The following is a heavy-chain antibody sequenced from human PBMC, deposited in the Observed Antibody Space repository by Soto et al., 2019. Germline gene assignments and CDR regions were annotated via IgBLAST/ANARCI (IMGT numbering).Heavy chain of an antibody. D-gene: IGHD6-13*01. V-gene: IGHV3-23*01. Sequence: EVQILESGGGLVQPGGSLRLSCAASGCTFSMSAMSWVRQAPGKGLEWVSTTGLNGRTTYYADSVKGRFTVSRDNSKNTLDLQMNSLRAEDTAVYYCATVHGTSRSFDYWGQGTLVTVSS. CDR3: ATVHGTSRSFDY. CDR1: GCTFSMSA. CDR2: TGLNGRTT. J-gene: IGHJ4*02.